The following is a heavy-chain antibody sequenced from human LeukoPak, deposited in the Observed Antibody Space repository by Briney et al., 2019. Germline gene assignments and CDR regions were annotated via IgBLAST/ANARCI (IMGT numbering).Heavy chain of an antibody. J-gene: IGHJ6*02. CDR2: IYTSGRT. D-gene: IGHD3-22*01. CDR3: ARANRIPYYYDSSGYYYYYYGMDV. CDR1: GGSLNSGTSY. Sequence: PSETLSLTCTVSGGSLNSGTSYWSWIRQPAGKGLEWIGRIYTSGRTYYNPSLKSRVTISVDMSKNQFSLRLSSVTAADTAVYYCARANRIPYYYDSSGYYYYYYGMDVWGQGTTVTVSS. V-gene: IGHV4-61*02.